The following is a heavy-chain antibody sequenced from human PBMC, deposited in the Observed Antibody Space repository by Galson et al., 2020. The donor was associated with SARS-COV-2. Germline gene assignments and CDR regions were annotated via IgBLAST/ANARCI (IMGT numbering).Heavy chain of an antibody. V-gene: IGHV3-7*03. CDR1: GFTFSSYW. CDR2: IKQDGSEK. J-gene: IGHJ6*02. CDR3: AKDGDSSGYYSRAGGMGV. Sequence: GGSLRLSCAASGFTFSSYWMSWVRQAPGKGLEWVANIKQDGSEKYYVDSVKGRFTISRDNAKNSLYLQMNSLRAEDTAVYYCAKDGDSSGYYSRAGGMGVWGQGTTVTVSS. D-gene: IGHD3-22*01.